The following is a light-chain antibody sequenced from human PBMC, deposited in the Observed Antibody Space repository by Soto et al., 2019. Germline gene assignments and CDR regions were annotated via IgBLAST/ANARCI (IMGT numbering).Light chain of an antibody. V-gene: IGLV2-8*01. Sequence: LTQPPSASGSPGQSVAVSCTGTSSDVGGYNYVSWYQQHPGKAPKLMIYEVNKRPSGVPDRFSGSKSGNTASLTVSGLQAEDEADYYCSSYAGSSNVFGTGTKVTVL. CDR1: SSDVGGYNY. CDR3: SSYAGSSNV. J-gene: IGLJ1*01. CDR2: EVN.